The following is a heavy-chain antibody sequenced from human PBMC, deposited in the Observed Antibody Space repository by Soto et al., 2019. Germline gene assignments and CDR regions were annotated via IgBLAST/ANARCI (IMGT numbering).Heavy chain of an antibody. Sequence: SVKVSCKASGCTFSSYTISWVRQAPEQGLEWMGRIIPILGIANYAQKFQGRVTITADKSTSTAYIELSSLRTEDTAVYYCARGLGGYLDYVDYWGQGTLVTVSS. CDR2: IIPILGIA. V-gene: IGHV1-69*02. CDR1: GCTFSSYT. J-gene: IGHJ4*02. CDR3: ARGLGGYLDYVDY. D-gene: IGHD3-16*02.